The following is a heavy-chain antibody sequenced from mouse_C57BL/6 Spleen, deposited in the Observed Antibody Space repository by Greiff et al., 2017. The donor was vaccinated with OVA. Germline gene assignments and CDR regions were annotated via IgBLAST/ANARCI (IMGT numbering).Heavy chain of an antibody. Sequence: VNLVESGPELVKPGASVKISCKASGYAFSSSWMNWVKQRPGKGLEWIGRIYPGDGDTKYNGKFKGKATLTADKSSSTAYMQLSSLTSEDSAVYFCASLTESFAYWGQGTLVTVSA. V-gene: IGHV1-82*01. CDR3: ASLTESFAY. CDR1: GYAFSSSW. D-gene: IGHD4-1*01. J-gene: IGHJ3*01. CDR2: IYPGDGDT.